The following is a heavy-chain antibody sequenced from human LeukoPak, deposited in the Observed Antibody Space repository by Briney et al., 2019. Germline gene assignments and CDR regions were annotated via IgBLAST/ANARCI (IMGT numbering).Heavy chain of an antibody. J-gene: IGHJ4*02. D-gene: IGHD6-6*01. CDR3: ARGDYTSSSYADH. CDR1: GFTFSTYW. CDR2: INSDGSDT. V-gene: IGHV3-74*01. Sequence: GGSLRLSCGASGFTFSTYWMHWVRQAPGKGLVWVSRINSDGSDTAYADSVKGRFTISRDNAKNTLYLQMNSLRADDTAVYHCARGDYTSSSYADHWGQGILVTVSS.